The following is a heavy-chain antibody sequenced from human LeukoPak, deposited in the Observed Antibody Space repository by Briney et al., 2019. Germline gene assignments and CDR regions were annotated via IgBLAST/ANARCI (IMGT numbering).Heavy chain of an antibody. D-gene: IGHD3-9*01. J-gene: IGHJ4*02. Sequence: GGSLRLSCVASGFTFSRDWMSWVRQAPGKGLEWVANIKEDGSAQYYADSVKGRFTISRDNTKDSLYLQMNSLTAEDTAMYYCAKDGDGYHNWGQGALVTVSS. CDR2: IKEDGSAQ. V-gene: IGHV3-7*01. CDR3: AKDGDGYHN. CDR1: GFTFSRDW.